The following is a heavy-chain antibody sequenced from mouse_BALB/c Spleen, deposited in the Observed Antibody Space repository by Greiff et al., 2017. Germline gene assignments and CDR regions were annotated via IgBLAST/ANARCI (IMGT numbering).Heavy chain of an antibody. D-gene: IGHD2-14*01. CDR1: GFSLTSYG. CDR3: ARDHDYYRYDVFAY. CDR2: IWAGGST. Sequence: QVQLKESGPGLVAPSQSLSITCTVSGFSLTSYGVHWVRQPPGKGLEWLGVIWAGGSTNYNSALMSRLSISKDNSKSQVFLKMNSLQTDDTAMYYCARDHDYYRYDVFAYWGQGTLVTVSA. V-gene: IGHV2-9*02. J-gene: IGHJ3*01.